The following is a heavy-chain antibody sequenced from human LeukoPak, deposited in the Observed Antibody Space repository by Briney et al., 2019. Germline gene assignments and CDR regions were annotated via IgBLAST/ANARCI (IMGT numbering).Heavy chain of an antibody. D-gene: IGHD3-16*02. CDR1: GGTFSSYA. V-gene: IGHV1-69*13. J-gene: IGHJ4*02. CDR3: ASPAHYVWGSYRQYYFDY. Sequence: SVKVSCKASGGTFSSYAISWVRQAPGQGLEWMGGIIPIFGTANYAQKFQGRVTITADESTSTAYMELSSLRSEDTAVYYCASPAHYVWGSYRQYYFDYWGQGTLVTVSS. CDR2: IIPIFGTA.